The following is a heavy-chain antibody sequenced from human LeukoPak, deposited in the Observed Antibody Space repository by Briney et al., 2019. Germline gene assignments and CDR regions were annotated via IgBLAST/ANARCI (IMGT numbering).Heavy chain of an antibody. D-gene: IGHD2-15*01. Sequence: GASVKVACMASGYTFPNFDINWVRQATGQRLEWMGWMSPNSGNTGYAQRLRGRVTMTRNTSISTDYMELSSLRSDDTTVYYCARTPPYCFGGSCYLNYWGQGSLVTVSS. J-gene: IGHJ4*02. CDR2: MSPNSGNT. CDR1: GYTFPNFD. CDR3: ARTPPYCFGGSCYLNY. V-gene: IGHV1-8*01.